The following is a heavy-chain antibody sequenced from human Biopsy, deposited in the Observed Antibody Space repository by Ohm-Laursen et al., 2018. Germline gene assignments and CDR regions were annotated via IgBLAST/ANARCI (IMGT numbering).Heavy chain of an antibody. CDR2: IHYSGTT. V-gene: IGHV4-39*01. D-gene: IGHD1-26*01. CDR1: GVSISSTTYY. CDR3: ARQGEWEHFADY. J-gene: IGHJ4*02. Sequence: SETLSLTCSVSGVSISSTTYYWGWIRQPPGKGLEWIGSIHYSGTTYYHASLRSRVTISVDKSKNQFSLKLTSATAAETAVYYCARQGEWEHFADYWGQGTLVSVSS.